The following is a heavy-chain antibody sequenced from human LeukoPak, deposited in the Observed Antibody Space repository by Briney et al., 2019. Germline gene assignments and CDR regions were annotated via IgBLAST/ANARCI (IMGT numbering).Heavy chain of an antibody. J-gene: IGHJ4*02. CDR3: AKGALAAAGSGFDY. V-gene: IGHV3-23*01. CDR2: ISASGGIT. D-gene: IGHD6-13*01. Sequence: GGSLRLSCAASGFTFSSYDMTWVRQTPRMGLEWVSSISASGGITYHADSVKGRFTISRDNSKNALHLQMNSLRADDTALYYCAKGALAAAGSGFDYWGQGTLVTVSS. CDR1: GFTFSSYD.